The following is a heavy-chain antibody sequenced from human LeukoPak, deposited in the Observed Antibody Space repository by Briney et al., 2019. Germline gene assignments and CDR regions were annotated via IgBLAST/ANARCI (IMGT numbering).Heavy chain of an antibody. CDR2: IRSKANSYAT. CDR1: GFTFSSYE. Sequence: GGSLRLSCAASGFTFSSYEMNWVRQALGKGLEWVGRIRSKANSYATAYAASVKGRFTISRDDSKNTAYLQMNSLKTEDTAVYYCTRRSDPPQTYYYDSSGYYHWGQGTLVTVSS. CDR3: TRRSDPPQTYYYDSSGYYH. V-gene: IGHV3-73*01. D-gene: IGHD3-22*01. J-gene: IGHJ5*02.